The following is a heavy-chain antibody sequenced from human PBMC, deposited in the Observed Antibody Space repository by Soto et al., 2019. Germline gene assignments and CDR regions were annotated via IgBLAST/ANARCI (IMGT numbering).Heavy chain of an antibody. D-gene: IGHD3-3*01. CDR1: AGTFSSYA. V-gene: IGHV1-69*13. Sequence: SVQVSCKASAGTFSSYAISWVRQAPGQGLEWMGGIIPIFGTANYAQKFQGRVTITADESTSTAYMELSSLRSEDTAVYYCARSWVLYGNYYYYGMDVWGQGTTVTVSS. CDR2: IIPIFGTA. J-gene: IGHJ6*02. CDR3: ARSWVLYGNYYYYGMDV.